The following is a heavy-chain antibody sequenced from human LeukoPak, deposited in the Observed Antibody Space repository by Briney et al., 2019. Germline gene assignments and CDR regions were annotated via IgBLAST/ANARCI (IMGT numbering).Heavy chain of an antibody. Sequence: SETLSLTCTVSGYSISSGYYWGWIRQPPGKGLEWIGSIYHSGSTYYNPSLKSRVTISVDTSKNQFSLKLSSVTAADTAVYFCARDRVQGLISHSNWFDPWGQGTLVTVSS. D-gene: IGHD3-10*01. CDR3: ARDRVQGLISHSNWFDP. J-gene: IGHJ5*02. V-gene: IGHV4-38-2*02. CDR2: IYHSGST. CDR1: GYSISSGYY.